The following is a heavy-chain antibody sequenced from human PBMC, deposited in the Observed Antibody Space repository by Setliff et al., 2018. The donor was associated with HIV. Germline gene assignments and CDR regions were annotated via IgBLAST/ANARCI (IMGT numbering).Heavy chain of an antibody. CDR3: ARETRSGWYDLAY. CDR2: IYYTGST. CDR1: GFTVSSNY. Sequence: SETLRLSCAASGFTVSSNYMSWIRQPPGKGLEWIGYIYYTGSTNYNPSLRGRVTISVDTSKKQFSLKLSSVTAADTAVYFCARETRSGWYDLAYWGQGTLVTVSS. D-gene: IGHD6-19*01. J-gene: IGHJ4*02. V-gene: IGHV4-59*02.